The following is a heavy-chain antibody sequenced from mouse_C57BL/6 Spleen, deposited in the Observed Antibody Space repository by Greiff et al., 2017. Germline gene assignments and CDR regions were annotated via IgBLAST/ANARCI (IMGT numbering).Heavy chain of an antibody. CDR3: TRAGTWPMDY. V-gene: IGHV14-1*01. CDR2: IDPEDGDT. CDR1: GFNIKDYY. J-gene: IGHJ4*01. Sequence: EVQLQQSGAELVRPGASVKLSCTASGFNIKDYYMHWVKQRPEQGLEWIGRIDPEDGDTEYAPKFQGQATITEDPSSNTAYLQLSRLTSEDTDVYYCTRAGTWPMDYWGQGTSVTVSS. D-gene: IGHD4-1*01.